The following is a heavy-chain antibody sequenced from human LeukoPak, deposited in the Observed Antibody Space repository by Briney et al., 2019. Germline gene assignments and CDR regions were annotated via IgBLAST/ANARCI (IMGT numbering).Heavy chain of an antibody. J-gene: IGHJ4*02. Sequence: SETLSLTCTVSGDSISSNYWGWIRQPPGKGLEWIGSIYYSGSTYYNPSLKSRVTISVDTSKNQFSLRLSSVTAADTAVYYCARHHTGTLRVDYWGQGTLVTVSS. CDR3: ARHHTGTLRVDY. D-gene: IGHD1-1*01. V-gene: IGHV4-39*01. CDR2: IYYSGST. CDR1: GDSISSNY.